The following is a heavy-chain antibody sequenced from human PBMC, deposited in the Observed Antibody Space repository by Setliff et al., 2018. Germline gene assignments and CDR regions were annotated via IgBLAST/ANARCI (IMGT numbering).Heavy chain of an antibody. V-gene: IGHV4-59*01. CDR1: GGSISSYY. CDR2: IYYSGST. CDR3: ARVGRGYSGYASSAFDI. J-gene: IGHJ3*02. Sequence: PSETLSLTCTVSGGSISSYYWSWIRQPPGKGLEWIGYIYYSGSTNYNPSLKSRVTISVDTSKNQFSLKLSSGTAADTAVYYCARVGRGYSGYASSAFDIWGQGTMVTVSS. D-gene: IGHD5-12*01.